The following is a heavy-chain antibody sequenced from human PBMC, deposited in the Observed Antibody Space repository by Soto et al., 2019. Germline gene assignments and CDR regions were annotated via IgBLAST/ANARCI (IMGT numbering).Heavy chain of an antibody. CDR2: INHSGST. Sequence: TSETLSLTCAVYGGSFSGYYWSWIRQPPGKGLEWIGEINHSGSTNYNPSLKSRVTISVDTSKNQFSLKLSSVTAADTAVYYCVYGMAAAGTGYWGQGTLVTVS. CDR3: VYGMAAAGTGY. J-gene: IGHJ4*02. V-gene: IGHV4-34*01. CDR1: GGSFSGYY. D-gene: IGHD6-13*01.